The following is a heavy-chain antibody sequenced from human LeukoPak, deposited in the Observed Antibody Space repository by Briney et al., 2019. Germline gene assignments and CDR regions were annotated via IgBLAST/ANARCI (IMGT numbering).Heavy chain of an antibody. J-gene: IGHJ4*02. CDR2: IYYSGST. Sequence: PSETLSLTCTVSGGSISSSSYSWGWIRQPPGKGLEWIGSIYYSGSTYYNPSLKSRVTISVDTSKNQFSLKLSSVTAADTAVYYCASHIAVARNRSAFDYWGQGTLVTVSS. D-gene: IGHD6-19*01. CDR1: GGSISSSSYS. CDR3: ASHIAVARNRSAFDY. V-gene: IGHV4-39*01.